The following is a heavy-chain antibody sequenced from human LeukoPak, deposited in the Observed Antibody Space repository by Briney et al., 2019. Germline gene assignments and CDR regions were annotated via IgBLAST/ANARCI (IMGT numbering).Heavy chain of an antibody. V-gene: IGHV3-66*01. CDR1: GFTVSNNY. CDR2: IYSGGNT. D-gene: IGHD1-1*01. Sequence: GGSLRLSCAASGFTVSNNYMTWVRQAPGKGLEWVSVIYSGGNTYYADSGKGRFTISRDNSKNTLYLQLNSLRAEDTAVYYCSRRIPTTWACDIWGQGTMVTVSS. CDR3: SRRIPTTWACDI. J-gene: IGHJ3*02.